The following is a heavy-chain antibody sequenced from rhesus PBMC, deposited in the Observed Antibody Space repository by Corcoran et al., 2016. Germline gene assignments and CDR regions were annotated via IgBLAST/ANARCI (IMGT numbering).Heavy chain of an antibody. CDR3: ARNRRADGAY. J-gene: IGHJ4*01. D-gene: IGHD3-34*01. CDR2: IGGSSGST. CDR1: GCSLSGYY. V-gene: IGHV4-165*02. Sequence: QVQLQASGPGLVKPSETLSLTRAVSGCSLSGYYWNWSRQAPGKGRGGIGYIGGSSGSTYYNPSLKSRLTISTDTSKNQFSLKLTSVTAADTAVYYCARNRRADGAYWGQGVLVTVSP.